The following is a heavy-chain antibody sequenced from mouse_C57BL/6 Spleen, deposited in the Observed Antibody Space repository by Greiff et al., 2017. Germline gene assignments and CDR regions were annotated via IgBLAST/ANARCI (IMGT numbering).Heavy chain of an antibody. Sequence: EVKVVESGGGLVKPGGSLKLSCAASGFTFSSYTMSWVRQTPEQSLEWVATISRGGGNTYYPDSVKGRSTLSRDNANNTVYLQMSSLRSEDTAVYYCARWPRDWYVDVWGTGTTVTVSS. V-gene: IGHV5-9*04. CDR3: ARWPRDWYVDV. CDR2: ISRGGGNT. J-gene: IGHJ1*03. CDR1: GFTFSSYT.